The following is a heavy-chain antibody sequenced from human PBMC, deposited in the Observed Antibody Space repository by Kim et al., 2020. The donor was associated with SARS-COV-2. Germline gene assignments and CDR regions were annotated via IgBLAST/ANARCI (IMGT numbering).Heavy chain of an antibody. CDR3: AHTRISSGSPYYFDY. J-gene: IGHJ4*02. D-gene: IGHD3-22*01. Sequence: PSLKSRLTITTDTSKNQVVLTMTNMEPVDTATYYCAHTRISSGSPYYFDYWGQGTLVTVSS. V-gene: IGHV2-5*01.